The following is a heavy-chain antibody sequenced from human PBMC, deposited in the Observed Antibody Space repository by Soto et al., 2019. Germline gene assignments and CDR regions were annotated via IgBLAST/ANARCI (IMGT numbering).Heavy chain of an antibody. CDR1: GFAFDING. CDR3: ARDGLFDY. CDR2: ISAGGGTT. Sequence: GGSLRLSCAASGFAFDINGMTWVRQVPGKGLEWVSAISAGGGTTYYADPVKGRFTISRDNSKNMLYLQMNSLRAEDTAVYYCARDGLFDYWGQGTLVTVSS. J-gene: IGHJ4*02. V-gene: IGHV3-23*01.